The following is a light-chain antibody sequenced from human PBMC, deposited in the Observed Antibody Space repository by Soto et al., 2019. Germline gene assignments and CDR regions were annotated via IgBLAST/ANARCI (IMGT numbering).Light chain of an antibody. V-gene: IGKV3-20*01. CDR2: GAS. J-gene: IGKJ1*01. CDR3: QQAGSSPQT. Sequence: EIVLTQSPGTLSLSPGERATISCRASQSVSSSYLAWYQQKPGQAPRLLIYGASSRATGIPDRFSGSGSVTDFTLTISRLEPEDFAVYYCQQAGSSPQTFGQGTKVEIK. CDR1: QSVSSSY.